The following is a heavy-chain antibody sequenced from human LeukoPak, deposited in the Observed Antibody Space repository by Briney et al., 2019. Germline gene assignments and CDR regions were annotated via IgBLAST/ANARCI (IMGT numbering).Heavy chain of an antibody. Sequence: PGGSLRLSCAASGFTFNNFVMHWVRQPPGKGLEWVASISGSSAYIYFADSMKGRFTVSRDNTKNALYLQMNSLRAEDTAMYYCARESDEYDSWSNAFDIWGQGTTVTVS. CDR2: ISGSSAYI. CDR3: ARESDEYDSWSNAFDI. J-gene: IGHJ3*02. D-gene: IGHD3-3*01. CDR1: GFTFNNFV. V-gene: IGHV3-21*06.